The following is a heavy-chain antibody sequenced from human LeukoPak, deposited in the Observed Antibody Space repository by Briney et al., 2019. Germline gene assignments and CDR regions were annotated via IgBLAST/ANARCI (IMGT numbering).Heavy chain of an antibody. CDR1: GFTFSSYS. Sequence: GGSLRLSCAASGFTFSSYSMNWVRQAPGKGLEWVSSISSSSSYIYYADSVKGRFTISRDNAKNSLYLQMNSLRAEDTAVYYCARDRFSGSYPLDYWGQGTLVTVSS. CDR3: ARDRFSGSYPLDY. V-gene: IGHV3-21*04. D-gene: IGHD1-26*01. J-gene: IGHJ4*02. CDR2: ISSSSSYI.